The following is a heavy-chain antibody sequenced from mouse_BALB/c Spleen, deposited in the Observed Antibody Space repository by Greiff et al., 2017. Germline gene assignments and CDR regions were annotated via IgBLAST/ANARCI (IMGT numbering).Heavy chain of an antibody. V-gene: IGHV5-6*01. CDR2: ISSGGSYT. CDR1: GFTFSSYG. D-gene: IGHD2-3*01. Sequence: EVKLVESGGDLVKPGGSLKLSCAASGFTFSSYGMSWVRQTPDKRLEWVATISSGGSYTYYPDSVKGRFTISRDNAKNTLYLQMSSLKSEDTAMYYCARHGDGYSSYAMDYWGQGTSVTVSS. CDR3: ARHGDGYSSYAMDY. J-gene: IGHJ4*01.